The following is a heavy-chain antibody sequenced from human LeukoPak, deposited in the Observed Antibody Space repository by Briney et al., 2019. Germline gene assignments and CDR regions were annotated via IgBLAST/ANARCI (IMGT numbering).Heavy chain of an antibody. V-gene: IGHV4-39*06. J-gene: IGHJ5*02. CDR2: INHSGST. CDR1: GGSISSSSYY. Sequence: SETLSLTCTVSGGSISSSSYYWSWIRQPPGKGLEWIGEINHSGSTKYNPSLKSRVTISVDTSKNQFTLKLSSVTAADTAVYYCARRLLLWFGESLNWFDPWGQGTLVTVSS. CDR3: ARRLLLWFGESLNWFDP. D-gene: IGHD3-10*01.